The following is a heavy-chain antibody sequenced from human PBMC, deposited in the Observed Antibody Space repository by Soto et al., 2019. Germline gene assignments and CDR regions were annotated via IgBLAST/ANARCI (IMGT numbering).Heavy chain of an antibody. CDR2: INDRASS. CDR1: GGSFSGYY. D-gene: IGHD3-9*01. J-gene: IGHJ2*01. V-gene: IGHV4-34*01. CDR3: ARESHDILTGPPWVWYFDL. Sequence: QVQLQQWGAGPLRPLETLSLTCGVSGGSFSGYYWAWIRQSPGKGLEWIGEINDRASSNYNPSLTCRVSISVATSKNPYSLNLRSVTAADTAVYYCARESHDILTGPPWVWYFDLWGRGTRVTVSS.